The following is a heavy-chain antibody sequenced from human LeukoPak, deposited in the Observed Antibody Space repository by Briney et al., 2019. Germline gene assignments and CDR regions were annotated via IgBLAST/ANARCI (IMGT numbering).Heavy chain of an antibody. CDR2: INPNSGGT. V-gene: IGHV1-2*02. D-gene: IGHD6-19*01. Sequence: ASVKVSCKASGYTFTGYYMHWVRQAPGQGLEWMGWINPNSGGTNYAQEFQGRVTMTRDTSISTAYMELSRLRSDDTAVYYCARDPINSSEGFDPWGQGTLVTVSS. J-gene: IGHJ5*02. CDR3: ARDPINSSEGFDP. CDR1: GYTFTGYY.